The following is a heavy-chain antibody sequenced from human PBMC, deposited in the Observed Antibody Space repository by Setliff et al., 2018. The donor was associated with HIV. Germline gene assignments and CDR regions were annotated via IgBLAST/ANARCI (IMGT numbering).Heavy chain of an antibody. CDR1: GFTFSASA. CDR2: IKSKGESYAT. D-gene: IGHD3-22*01. V-gene: IGHV3-73*01. J-gene: IGHJ4*02. CDR3: ARPQHIYDDSSDDY. Sequence: GESLKISCGTSGFTFSASAVHWVRQAPGKGLEWVGRIKSKGESYATAYAASVRGRFTISRDDSKNTAYLQMSSLKTEDTAVYYCARPQHIYDDSSDDYWGQGTLVTVSS.